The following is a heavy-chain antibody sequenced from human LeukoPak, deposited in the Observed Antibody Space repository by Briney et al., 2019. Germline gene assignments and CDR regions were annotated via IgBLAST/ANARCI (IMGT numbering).Heavy chain of an antibody. V-gene: IGHV4-39*07. CDR1: NASITSRGHY. D-gene: IGHD1-26*01. CDR3: ARGGGSYLDYFDY. CDR2: MFYNGIT. Sequence: SESLSLTCSVSNASITSRGHYWGWIRQPPGKGLEWIGSMFYNGITYYSPSLKSRVTISVDTSKTQFSLKLSSVTAADTAVYYCARGGGSYLDYFDYWGQGTLVTVSS. J-gene: IGHJ4*02.